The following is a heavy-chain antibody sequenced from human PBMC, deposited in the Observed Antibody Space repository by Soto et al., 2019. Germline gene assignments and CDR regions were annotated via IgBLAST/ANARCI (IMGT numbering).Heavy chain of an antibody. CDR2: IYHSGST. J-gene: IGHJ4*02. V-gene: IGHV4-4*01. Sequence: PSETLSLTCAVSGGSISSSNWWSWVRQPPGKGLEWIGEIYHSGSTNYNPSLKSRVTISVDKSKNQFSLKLSSVTAADTAVYCCASRLITMRGQCFDYWGQGTLVTVSS. CDR3: ASRLITMRGQCFDY. D-gene: IGHD3-10*02. CDR1: GGSISSSNW.